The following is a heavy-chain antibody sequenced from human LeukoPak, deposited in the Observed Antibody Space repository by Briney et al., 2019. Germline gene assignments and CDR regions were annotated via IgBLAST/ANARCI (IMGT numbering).Heavy chain of an antibody. CDR2: ISYDGSNK. D-gene: IGHD2-21*02. CDR1: GFTFSSYG. J-gene: IGHJ4*02. V-gene: IGHV3-30*18. CDR3: VKTPVAYCGGDCGYYFDY. Sequence: PSGRSLRLSCAASGFTFSSYGMHWVRQAPGKGLEWVAVISYDGSNKYYADSVKGRSTISRDNSKNTLYLQMNSLRAEDTAVYYCVKTPVAYCGGDCGYYFDYWGQGTLVTVSS.